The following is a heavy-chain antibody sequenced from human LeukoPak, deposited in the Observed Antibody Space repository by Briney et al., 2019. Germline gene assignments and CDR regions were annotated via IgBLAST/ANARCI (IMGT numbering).Heavy chain of an antibody. CDR3: AKDRWELLLLIDY. D-gene: IGHD1-26*01. CDR2: ISSSSSYI. Sequence: GGSLRLSCAASGFTFSSYSMNWVRQAPGKGLEWVSSISSSSSYIYYADSLKGRFTISRDNSKNTLYLQMNSLRAEDTAVYYCAKDRWELLLLIDYWGQGTLVTVSS. J-gene: IGHJ4*02. CDR1: GFTFSSYS. V-gene: IGHV3-21*04.